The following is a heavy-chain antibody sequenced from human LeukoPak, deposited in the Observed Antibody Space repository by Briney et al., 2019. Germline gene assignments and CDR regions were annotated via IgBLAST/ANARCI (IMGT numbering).Heavy chain of an antibody. Sequence: GGSLRLSCAAAGFTFSSYAMSWVRQAPGKGLEWVSAISGSGGSTYYADSVKGRFTISRDNSKNTLYLQMNSLRAEDTAVYYCAKDQLITMIVVVIPYFDYWGQGTLVTVSS. CDR3: AKDQLITMIVVVIPYFDY. CDR2: ISGSGGST. J-gene: IGHJ4*02. V-gene: IGHV3-23*01. D-gene: IGHD3-22*01. CDR1: GFTFSSYA.